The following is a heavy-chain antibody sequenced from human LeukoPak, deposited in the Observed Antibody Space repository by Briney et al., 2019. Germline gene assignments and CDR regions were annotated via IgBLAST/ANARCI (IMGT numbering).Heavy chain of an antibody. V-gene: IGHV1-18*01. CDR3: AREGIRIAAAGTIDY. CDR2: ISTYNGNT. Sequence: ASVKVSCKASGYTFTSYGISWVRQAPGQGLEWMGWISTYNGNTNYAQKLQDRVTMTTDTSTSTAYMELRSLRSDDTAMYYCAREGIRIAAAGTIDYWGQGTLVTVSS. D-gene: IGHD6-13*01. J-gene: IGHJ4*02. CDR1: GYTFTSYG.